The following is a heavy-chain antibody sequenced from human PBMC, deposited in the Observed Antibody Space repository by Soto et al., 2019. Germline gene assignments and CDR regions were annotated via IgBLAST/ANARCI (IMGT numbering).Heavy chain of an antibody. V-gene: IGHV3-48*02. CDR1: GFIFRSYS. D-gene: IGHD2-2*01. Sequence: GGSLRLSCAASGFIFRSYSLNWVRQVPGKGLEWLSYISSSSRITYYADSVKGRFTVSRDNAKNSLYLQMNSLRDEETAVYYCARDQDIVVAPGAYGMDVWGQGTTVTVSS. CDR3: ARDQDIVVAPGAYGMDV. J-gene: IGHJ6*02. CDR2: ISSSSRIT.